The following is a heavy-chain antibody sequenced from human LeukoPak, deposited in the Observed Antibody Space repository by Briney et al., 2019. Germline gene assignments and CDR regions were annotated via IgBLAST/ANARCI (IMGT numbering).Heavy chain of an antibody. J-gene: IGHJ4*02. CDR2: IWYDGNNK. D-gene: IGHD2-2*01. V-gene: IGHV3-33*01. CDR1: GFTFSTYA. CDR3: ARGSSSVTLPGD. Sequence: GRSLRLSCAASGFTFSTYAMHWVCQAPGKGLEWVAVIWYDGNNKYYADSVKGRFTISRDNSKNTLYLQMNSLRVEDTAVYYCARGSSSVTLPGDWGQGTLVTVSS.